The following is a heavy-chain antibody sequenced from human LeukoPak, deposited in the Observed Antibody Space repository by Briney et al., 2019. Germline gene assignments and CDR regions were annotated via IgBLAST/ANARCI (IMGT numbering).Heavy chain of an antibody. J-gene: IGHJ4*02. CDR3: ARGRTDFGDILTGYYFDY. CDR1: GYTFTGYY. V-gene: IGHV1-2*04. CDR2: INPNSGGT. Sequence: ASVKVSCKASGYTFTGYYMHWVRQAPGQGLEWMGWINPNSGGTNYAQKFQGWVTMTRDTSISTAYMELSRLRSDDTAVYYCARGRTDFGDILTGYYFDYWGQGTLVTVSS. D-gene: IGHD3-9*01.